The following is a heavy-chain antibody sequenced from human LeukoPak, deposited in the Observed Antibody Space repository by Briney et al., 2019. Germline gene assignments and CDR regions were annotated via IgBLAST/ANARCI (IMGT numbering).Heavy chain of an antibody. Sequence: SETLSLTCAVYGGSFSGYYWSWIRQPPGKGLEWIGEINHSGSTNYNPSLKSRVTISVDTSKNQFSLKLSSVTAADTAVYYCARRRYYDSSGYWFDYWGQGTLVTVSS. CDR2: INHSGST. J-gene: IGHJ4*02. D-gene: IGHD3-22*01. CDR3: ARRRYYDSSGYWFDY. CDR1: GGSFSGYY. V-gene: IGHV4-34*01.